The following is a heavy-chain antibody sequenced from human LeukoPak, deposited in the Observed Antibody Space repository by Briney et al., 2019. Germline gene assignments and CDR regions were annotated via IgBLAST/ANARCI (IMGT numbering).Heavy chain of an antibody. V-gene: IGHV4-59*12. Sequence: SETLCLTCTVSGGSISSYYWSWIRQPPGKGLEWIGYIYYSGSTNYNPSLKSRVTISVDTSKNQFSLKLSSVTAADTAVYYCARAPGYSSGDYWGQGTLVTVSS. CDR3: ARAPGYSSGDY. CDR2: IYYSGST. D-gene: IGHD6-25*01. J-gene: IGHJ4*02. CDR1: GGSISSYY.